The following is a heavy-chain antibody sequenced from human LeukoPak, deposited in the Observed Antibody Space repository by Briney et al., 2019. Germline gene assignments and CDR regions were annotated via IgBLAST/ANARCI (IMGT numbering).Heavy chain of an antibody. V-gene: IGHV1-3*01. CDR1: GYTFTSYA. CDR2: INAGNGNT. CDR3: ARSIAVAPGYYYYYMDV. J-gene: IGHJ6*03. D-gene: IGHD6-19*01. Sequence: ASVKVSCKASGYTFTSYAMHWVRQAPGQRLEWMGWINAGNGNTKYSQEFQGRVTITRDTSASTAYMELSSLRSDDTAVYYCARSIAVAPGYYYYYMDVWGKGTTVTISS.